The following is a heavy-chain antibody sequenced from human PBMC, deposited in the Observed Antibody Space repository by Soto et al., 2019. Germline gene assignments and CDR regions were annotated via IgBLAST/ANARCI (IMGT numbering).Heavy chain of an antibody. V-gene: IGHV1-69*06. CDR3: ASATMNGAFDI. Sequence: ASVKVSCKASGGTFSSYAISWVRQAPGQGLEWMGGIIPIFGTANYAQKFQGRATITADKSTSTAYMELSSLRSEDTAVYYCASATMNGAFDIWGQGTMVTVSS. CDR1: GGTFSSYA. CDR2: IIPIFGTA. J-gene: IGHJ3*02. D-gene: IGHD3-22*01.